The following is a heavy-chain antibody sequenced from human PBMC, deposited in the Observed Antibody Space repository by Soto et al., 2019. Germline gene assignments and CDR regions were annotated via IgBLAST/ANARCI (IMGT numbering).Heavy chain of an antibody. CDR2: INHSGST. Sequence: PMETLSLTCAVYGGSVSGYYLSWIRQPPGKGLEWIGEINHSGSTNYNPSLKSRVTISVDTSTSQFSLKLSSVTAADTAVYYCARQCNHMYGADYFGYWGQGTLVTVSS. CDR3: ARQCNHMYGADYFGY. J-gene: IGHJ4*02. D-gene: IGHD4-17*01. CDR1: GGSVSGYY. V-gene: IGHV4-34*01.